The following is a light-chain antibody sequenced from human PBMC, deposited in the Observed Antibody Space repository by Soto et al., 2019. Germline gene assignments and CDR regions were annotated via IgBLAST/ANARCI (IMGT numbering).Light chain of an antibody. J-gene: IGKJ3*01. CDR2: GAS. V-gene: IGKV3-15*01. CDR3: HQYNSWPRGT. CDR1: QSVNLN. Sequence: EIVLTQSPATVSLSPGERATLSCRASQSVNLNLAWYQQKPGQPPRLLLYGASTRATGIPVRFRGSGSGTEFTLTISSLQSEDSAVYYCHQYNSWPRGTFGPGTKVEIK.